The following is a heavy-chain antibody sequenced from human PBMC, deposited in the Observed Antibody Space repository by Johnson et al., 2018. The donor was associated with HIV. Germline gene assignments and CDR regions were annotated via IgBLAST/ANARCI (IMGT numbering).Heavy chain of an antibody. CDR1: GFTFDDYG. J-gene: IGHJ3*02. CDR2: INWNGGST. D-gene: IGHD3-10*01. CDR3: ARTLGFGTEDAFDI. Sequence: VQLVESGGGVVRPGGSLRLSCAASGFTFDDYGMSWVRQAPGKGLEWVSVINWNGGSTGYADSVKGRFTISRENAKNSLYLQMNSLRAGDTAVYYCARTLGFGTEDAFDIWGQGTMVTVSS. V-gene: IGHV3-20*04.